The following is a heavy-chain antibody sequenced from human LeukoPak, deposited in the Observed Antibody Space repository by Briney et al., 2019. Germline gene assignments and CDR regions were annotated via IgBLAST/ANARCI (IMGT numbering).Heavy chain of an antibody. CDR1: GGTFSSYA. CDR3: ARGGVQVVVVPAALEWFDP. V-gene: IGHV1-69*13. CDR2: IIPIFGTA. Sequence: ASVKVSCKASGGTFSSYAISWVRQAPGQGLEWMGGIIPIFGTANYAQKFQGRVTITADESTSTAYMELSSLRSEDTAVYYCARGGVQVVVVPAALEWFDPWGQGTLVTVSS. J-gene: IGHJ5*02. D-gene: IGHD2-2*01.